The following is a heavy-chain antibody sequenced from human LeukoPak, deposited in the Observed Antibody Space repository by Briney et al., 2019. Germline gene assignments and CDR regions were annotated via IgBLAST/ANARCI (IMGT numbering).Heavy chain of an antibody. V-gene: IGHV3-33*01. CDR2: IWSDGSNR. CDR1: GFIFSHYG. Sequence: GGSLRLSCAASGFIFSHYGMHWVRQAPGKGLEWVAVIWSDGSNRFYAGSVRGRFTISRDNSQNTVFLQMNSLRVEDTAMYYCARDAQRGFDYSNSLEYWGHGTLVTVSS. J-gene: IGHJ4*01. CDR3: ARDAQRGFDYSNSLEY. D-gene: IGHD4-11*01.